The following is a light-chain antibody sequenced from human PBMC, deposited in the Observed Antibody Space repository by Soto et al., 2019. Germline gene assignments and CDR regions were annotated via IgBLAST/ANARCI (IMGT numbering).Light chain of an antibody. CDR1: QSISSW. V-gene: IGKV1-5*03. CDR3: QQYNSYWT. J-gene: IGKJ1*01. Sequence: DIQMTQSPSTLSASVGDRVTITCRASQSISSWLAWYQQKPGKAPKLLIYKASSLVSGVPSRFSGSGSGTESTLNISSLQPGDFAPDDRQQYNSYWTFGQGTKVEIK. CDR2: KAS.